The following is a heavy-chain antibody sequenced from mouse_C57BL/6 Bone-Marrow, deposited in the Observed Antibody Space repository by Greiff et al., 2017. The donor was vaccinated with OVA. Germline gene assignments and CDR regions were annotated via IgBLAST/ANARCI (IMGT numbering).Heavy chain of an antibody. Sequence: QVQLQQPGAELVKPGASVKLSCKASGYTFTSYWMQWVKQRPGQGLEWIGEIDPSDSYTNYNQKFKGKATLTVDTSSSTAYMQLRSLTSEDSAVYYCARPNWDLAWFAYWRQGTLVTVSA. J-gene: IGHJ3*01. V-gene: IGHV1-50*01. CDR1: GYTFTSYW. CDR3: ARPNWDLAWFAY. D-gene: IGHD4-1*02. CDR2: IDPSDSYT.